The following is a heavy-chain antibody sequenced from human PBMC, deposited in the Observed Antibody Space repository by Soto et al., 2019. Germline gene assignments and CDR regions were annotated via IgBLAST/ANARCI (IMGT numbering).Heavy chain of an antibody. V-gene: IGHV4-30-4*01. J-gene: IGHJ6*02. CDR2: IYYSGST. CDR1: GGSISSGDYY. CDR3: ARGLPVWGYYYYYGMDV. D-gene: IGHD1-20*01. Sequence: PSETLSLTCTVSGGSISSGDYYWSWIRQPPGKGLEWIGYIYYSGSTYYNPSLKSRVTISVDTSKNQFSLKLSSVTAADTAVYYCARGLPVWGYYYYYGMDVWGQGTTVTVSS.